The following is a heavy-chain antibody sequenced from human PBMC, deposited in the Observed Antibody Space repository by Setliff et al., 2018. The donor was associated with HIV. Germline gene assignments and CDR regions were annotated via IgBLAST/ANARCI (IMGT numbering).Heavy chain of an antibody. D-gene: IGHD3-10*01. CDR3: AKQVSGYFDY. CDR1: ELTFSNYA. V-gene: IGHV3-23*01. Sequence: GGSLRLSCAASELTFSNYAMTWVRQAPGKGLEWVSTSGNGGIIVYTDSVKGRFTMSRDNSKNTLFLVLTSLRPEDTAVYYCAKQVSGYFDYWGQGALVTVSS. CDR2: SGNGGII. J-gene: IGHJ4*02.